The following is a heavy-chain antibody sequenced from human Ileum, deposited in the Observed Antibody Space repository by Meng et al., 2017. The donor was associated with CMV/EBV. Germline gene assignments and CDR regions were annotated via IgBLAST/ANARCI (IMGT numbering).Heavy chain of an antibody. CDR1: GFTFSDYG. V-gene: IGHV3-30*02. J-gene: IGHJ4*02. CDR2: IHYDGSSL. D-gene: IGHD2-21*01. Sequence: GESLKISCAASGFTFSDYGMHWVRQAPGKGLEWVTFIHYDGSSLDYADSVKGRFTISRDNSKNTLYLQMNSLRPEDTAVYFCARDFKWHIDYWGQGMLVTVSS. CDR3: ARDFKWHIDY.